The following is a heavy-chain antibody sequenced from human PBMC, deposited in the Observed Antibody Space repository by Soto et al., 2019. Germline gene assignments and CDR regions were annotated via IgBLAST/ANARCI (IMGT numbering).Heavy chain of an antibody. Sequence: QVQLQESGPGLVKPSGTLSLTCAVSGGSISSSNWWSWVRQPPGKGLEWIGEIYHSGSTNYNPSLERRVTIPVDMSKNQFSLKLSSVTAAATAVYYCASVRGGYYYAMDVWGQGTTVTVSS. D-gene: IGHD3-10*02. CDR3: ASVRGGYYYAMDV. V-gene: IGHV4-4*02. CDR1: GGSISSSNW. J-gene: IGHJ6*02. CDR2: IYHSGST.